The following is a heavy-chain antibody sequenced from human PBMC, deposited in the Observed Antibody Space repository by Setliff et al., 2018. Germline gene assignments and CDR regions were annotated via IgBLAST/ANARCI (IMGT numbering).Heavy chain of an antibody. CDR3: ARTGTYRYFDY. V-gene: IGHV4-61*09. D-gene: IGHD1-1*01. J-gene: IGHJ4*02. Sequence: PSETLSLTCTVSGDSISSRPFYWGWFRQPAGKELEWIGQIYTSWSTIYNPSLRSRVSISLDTSKSQFFLKLNSVTAADAAVYYCARTGTYRYFDYWGQGALVTVSS. CDR2: IYTSWST. CDR1: GDSISSRPFY.